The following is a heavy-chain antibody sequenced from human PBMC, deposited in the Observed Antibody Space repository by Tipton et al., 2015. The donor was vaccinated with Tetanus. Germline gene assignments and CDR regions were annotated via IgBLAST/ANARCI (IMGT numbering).Heavy chain of an antibody. J-gene: IGHJ5*02. CDR2: LYDSGST. V-gene: IGHV4-39*01. CDR3: ARGSQGLDP. Sequence: TLSLTCAVSGGSIDRSTWYWGWIRHSPGKGLEWIGGLYDSGSTHYNPSLESRVTVSGDTPRTQFSLTLNSVTAADTAIYYCARGSQGLDPWGPGTPVTVSS. CDR1: GGSIDRSTWY.